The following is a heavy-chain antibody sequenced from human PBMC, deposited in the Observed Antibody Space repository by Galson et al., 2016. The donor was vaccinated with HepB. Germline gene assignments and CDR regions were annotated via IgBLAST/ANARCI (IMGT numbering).Heavy chain of an antibody. CDR1: GYTFTDYW. V-gene: IGHV5-51*01. J-gene: IGHJ3*02. Sequence: QSGAEVKKPGESLKISCETSGYTFTDYWIGWVRQLPGKGLEWMGITYPRESDTRYSPSFHGQVTISADKSISTLYLHWSSLKASDTAVYYRARGTFCSGDSCYSPAFDMWGQGTMVTVSS. CDR3: ARGTFCSGDSCYSPAFDM. D-gene: IGHD2-15*01. CDR2: TYPRESDT.